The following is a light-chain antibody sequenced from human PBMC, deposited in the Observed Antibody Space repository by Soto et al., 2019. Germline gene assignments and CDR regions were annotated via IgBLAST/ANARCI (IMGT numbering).Light chain of an antibody. CDR1: RIDVGGYDY. V-gene: IGLV2-14*01. J-gene: IGLJ1*01. CDR3: SSYVSSKTYV. CDR2: EVI. Sequence: QSALTQPASVSGSPGQSITISCTGTRIDVGGYDYVSWYQQHPGKAPKLLIYEVINRPSGVSSRFSGSKSGNTASLTISGLQAEDEAYYYCSSYVSSKTYVFGTGTKVTVL.